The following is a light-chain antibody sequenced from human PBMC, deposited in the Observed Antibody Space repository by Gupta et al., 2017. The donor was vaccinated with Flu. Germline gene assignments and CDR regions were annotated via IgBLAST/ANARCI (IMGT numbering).Light chain of an antibody. V-gene: IGLV3-1*01. CDR2: QYN. CDR1: DLGVTY. J-gene: IGLJ2*01. Sequence: CFGDDLGVTYISWYQHKPGQSPVLLIYQYNERPSGIPERFSGSTSGNTATLTISGTQATDEADYYCQAWDTSIVIFGGGTKLTVL. CDR3: QAWDTSIVI.